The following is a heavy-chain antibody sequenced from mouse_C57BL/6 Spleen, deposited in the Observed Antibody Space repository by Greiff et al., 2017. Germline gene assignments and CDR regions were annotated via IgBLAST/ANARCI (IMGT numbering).Heavy chain of an antibody. CDR2: INPNNGGT. J-gene: IGHJ1*03. V-gene: IGHV1-26*01. CDR3: ARNRLHWYFDV. Sequence: VQLQQSGPELVKPGASVKISCKASGYTFTDYYMNWVKQSHGKSLEWIGDINPNNGGTSYNQKFKGKATLTVDKSSSTAYMELRSLTSEDSAVYYCARNRLHWYFDVWGTGTTVTVSS. CDR1: GYTFTDYY.